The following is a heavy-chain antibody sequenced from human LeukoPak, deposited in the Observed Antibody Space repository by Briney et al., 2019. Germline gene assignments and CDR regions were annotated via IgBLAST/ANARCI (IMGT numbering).Heavy chain of an antibody. V-gene: IGHV4-34*01. D-gene: IGHD6-13*01. CDR1: GGSFSGYY. CDR2: INHSGST. J-gene: IGHJ5*02. Sequence: SETLSLTRAVYGGSFSGYYWSWIRQPPGKGLEWIGEINHSGSTNYNPSLKSRVTISVDTSKNQFSLKLSSVTAADTAVYYCARVSSSWYKGWFDPWGQGTLVTVSS. CDR3: ARVSSSWYKGWFDP.